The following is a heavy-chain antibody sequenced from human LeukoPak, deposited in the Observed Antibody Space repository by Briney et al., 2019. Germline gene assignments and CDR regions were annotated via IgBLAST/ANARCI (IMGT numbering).Heavy chain of an antibody. CDR1: GFTFSSNA. V-gene: IGHV3-23*01. Sequence: GGYLRLYCAASGFTFSSNAMSWVRHAPGKGLEWVSAISGSGGSTYYADSVKGRFTISRDNSKNTLYLQMNSLRAEDTAVYYCAKDYRGSYPYYFDYWGQGTLVTVSS. J-gene: IGHJ4*02. CDR3: AKDYRGSYPYYFDY. D-gene: IGHD2-15*01. CDR2: ISGSGGST.